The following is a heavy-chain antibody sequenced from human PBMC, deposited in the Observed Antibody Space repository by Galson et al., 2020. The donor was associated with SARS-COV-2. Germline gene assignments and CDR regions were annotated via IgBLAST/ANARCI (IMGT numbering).Heavy chain of an antibody. CDR3: ARVPMNQYDDSGEYYYFAY. CDR2: ISPNSGGT. D-gene: IGHD3-22*01. Sequence: ASVHVSCKASGYTFTGYYLHWVRQDPGQGLEWVGWISPNSGGTDYAQQFQGRVTMTRDTSISTAYMELSRLRSDDPAVDYCARVPMNQYDDSGEYYYFAYWCQVTLVTVSS. V-gene: IGHV1-2*02. J-gene: IGHJ4*02. CDR1: GYTFTGYY.